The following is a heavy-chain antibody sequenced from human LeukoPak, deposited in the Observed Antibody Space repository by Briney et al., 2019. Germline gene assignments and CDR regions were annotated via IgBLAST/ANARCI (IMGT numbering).Heavy chain of an antibody. CDR3: AREYYYDSSGPTFDY. Sequence: GGSLRLSCAASGFTVSSNYMSWVRQAPGQGLEWVSVIYSGGSTYYADSVKGRFTISRDNSKNTLYLQMNSLRAEDTAVYYCAREYYYDSSGPTFDYWGQGTLVTVSS. V-gene: IGHV3-66*01. CDR1: GFTVSSNY. D-gene: IGHD3-22*01. J-gene: IGHJ4*02. CDR2: IYSGGST.